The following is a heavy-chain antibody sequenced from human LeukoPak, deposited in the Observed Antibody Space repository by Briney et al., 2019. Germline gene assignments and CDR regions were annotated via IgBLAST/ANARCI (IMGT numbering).Heavy chain of an antibody. D-gene: IGHD4-23*01. CDR3: ARSPRWDY. CDR1: GGSSSGYY. CDR2: INHSGST. V-gene: IGHV4-34*01. Sequence: PSETLSLTCAVYGGSSSGYYWSWIRQPPGKGLEWIGEINHSGSTNYNPYLKSRVTISVDTSKNQFSLKLSSVTAADTAVYYCARSPRWDYWGQGTLVTVSS. J-gene: IGHJ4*02.